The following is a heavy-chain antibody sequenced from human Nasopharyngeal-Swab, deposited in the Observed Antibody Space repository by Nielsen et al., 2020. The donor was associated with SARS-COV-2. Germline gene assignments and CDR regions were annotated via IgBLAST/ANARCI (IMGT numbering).Heavy chain of an antibody. CDR1: GDTFTSYG. Sequence: ASVKVSCKASGDTFTSYGFGWVRQAPGQGLEWMGRISANNGDTDYAQKFRDRITMTTDTSTTTVHMELRGLKSDDTAVYYCARCITNTWSKGWFDFWGHGTLVTVSS. V-gene: IGHV1-18*01. CDR3: ARCITNTWSKGWFDF. J-gene: IGHJ5*01. CDR2: ISANNGDT. D-gene: IGHD2-8*01.